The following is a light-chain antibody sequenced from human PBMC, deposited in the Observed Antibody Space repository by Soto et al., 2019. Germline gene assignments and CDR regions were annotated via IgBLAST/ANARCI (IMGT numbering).Light chain of an antibody. CDR2: FAS. Sequence: IVMTQSPATLSVSPGERATLSCRASQSVSTNLAWYQQKPGQPPRLLIYFASTRAAGIPARFSASGSGTDFTLTISDVQPEDFALYYCHQRQSWPRTFGQGTKVDIK. V-gene: IGKV3D-15*01. J-gene: IGKJ1*01. CDR3: HQRQSWPRT. CDR1: QSVSTN.